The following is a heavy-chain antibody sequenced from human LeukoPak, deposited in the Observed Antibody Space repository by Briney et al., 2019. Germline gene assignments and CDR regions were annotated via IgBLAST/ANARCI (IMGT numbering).Heavy chain of an antibody. CDR3: ARDLGGTTRDSAYSFDY. Sequence: GASVKVSCKASGYTFTSYGISWVRQAPGQGLEWMGWISAYNGNTNYAQKLQGRVTMTTDTSTSTAYMELRSLRSEDTAVYYCARDLGGTTRDSAYSFDYWGQGTLVTVSS. D-gene: IGHD1-7*01. V-gene: IGHV1-18*01. J-gene: IGHJ4*02. CDR2: ISAYNGNT. CDR1: GYTFTSYG.